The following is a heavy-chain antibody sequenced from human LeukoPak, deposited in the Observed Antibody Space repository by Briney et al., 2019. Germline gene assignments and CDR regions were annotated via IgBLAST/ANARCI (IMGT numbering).Heavy chain of an antibody. Sequence: SETLSLTCTVSGGSISSSSYYWGWIRQPPGKGLEWIGSIYYSGSTYYNPSLKSRVTISVDTSKNQFSLKLSSVTAADTAVYYCARRNPPSYGSGSYHPWSWFDPWGQGTLVTVSS. J-gene: IGHJ5*02. CDR2: IYYSGST. V-gene: IGHV4-39*07. CDR3: ARRNPPSYGSGSYHPWSWFDP. CDR1: GGSISSSSYY. D-gene: IGHD3-10*01.